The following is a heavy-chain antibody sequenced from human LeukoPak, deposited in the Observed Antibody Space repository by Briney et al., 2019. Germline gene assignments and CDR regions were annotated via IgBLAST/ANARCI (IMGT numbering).Heavy chain of an antibody. CDR1: GGSISSYY. J-gene: IGHJ4*02. V-gene: IGHV4-39*01. CDR2: IYYSGST. Sequence: SETLSLTCTVSGGSISSYYWSWIRQPPGKGLEWIGSIYYSGSTYYNPSLKSRVTISVDTSKNQFSLKLSSVTAADTAVYYCARVSGSYSVFDYWGQGTLVTVSS. D-gene: IGHD1-26*01. CDR3: ARVSGSYSVFDY.